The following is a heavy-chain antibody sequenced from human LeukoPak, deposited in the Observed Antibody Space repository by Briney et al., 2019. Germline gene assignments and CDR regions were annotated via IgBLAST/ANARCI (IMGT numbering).Heavy chain of an antibody. V-gene: IGHV3-53*01. CDR2: FYTSGNT. J-gene: IGHJ4*02. Sequence: GGSLRLSCAASGFTFSSYAMSWVRQAPGKGLEWVSIFYTSGNTYYADSVKDRFTISRDNSKNMLYLQMNSLRADDTAVYYCARGSRGAMVDYWGQGTLVTVSS. CDR1: GFTFSSYA. D-gene: IGHD3-16*01. CDR3: ARGSRGAMVDY.